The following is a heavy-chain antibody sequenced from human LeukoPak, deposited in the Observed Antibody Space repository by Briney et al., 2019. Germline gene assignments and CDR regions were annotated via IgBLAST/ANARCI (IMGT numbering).Heavy chain of an antibody. CDR1: GFRFSSYD. CDR2: LTRTSSAT. J-gene: IGHJ5*01. D-gene: IGHD5-18*01. CDR3: ATGGSEYRSDWFDS. V-gene: IGHV3-48*01. Sequence: GGSLRLSCVGSGFRFSSYDMNWVRQAPGRGLEWLSYLTRTSSATWYADSVKGRFTIFRDNAKSSLYLQMNSLRVEDTAVYYCATGGSEYRSDWFDSWGQGTLVTVSS.